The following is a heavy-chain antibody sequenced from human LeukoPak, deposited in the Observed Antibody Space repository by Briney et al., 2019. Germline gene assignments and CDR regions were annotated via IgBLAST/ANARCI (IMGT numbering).Heavy chain of an antibody. CDR2: VYYSGIT. V-gene: IGHV4-59*01. D-gene: IGHD2-8*01. J-gene: IGHJ6*02. CDR1: GGSISSYY. CDR3: ARDVSSVRNYYYGMDV. Sequence: SETLSLTCTVSGGSISSYYWNWIRQPPGKELEWIGYVYYSGITNYNPSLKSRVTISVDTSKNHFSLKLRSVTAADTAVYFCARDVSSVRNYYYGMDVWGHGTTVIVSS.